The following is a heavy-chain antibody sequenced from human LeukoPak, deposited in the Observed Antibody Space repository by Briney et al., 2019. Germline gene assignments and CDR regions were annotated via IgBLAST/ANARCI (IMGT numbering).Heavy chain of an antibody. Sequence: GASVKVSCKASGYTFTSYDINWVRQATGQGLEWMGWMNPNSGNIGYAQKFQGRVTMTRNTSISTAYMELSSLRSEGTAVYYCARRTNQLGVDYWGQGTLVTVSS. J-gene: IGHJ4*02. V-gene: IGHV1-8*01. CDR1: GYTFTSYD. CDR2: MNPNSGNI. CDR3: ARRTNQLGVDY. D-gene: IGHD2-2*01.